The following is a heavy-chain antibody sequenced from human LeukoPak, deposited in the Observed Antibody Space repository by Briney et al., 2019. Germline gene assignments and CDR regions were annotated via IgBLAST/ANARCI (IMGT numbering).Heavy chain of an antibody. CDR1: GGTFSSYA. D-gene: IGHD3-3*01. CDR2: IIPIFGTA. Sequence: SVKVSCKASGGTFSSYAISWVRQAPGQGLEWMGGIIPIFGTANYAQKFQGRVTMTRDTSTSTVYMELSGLRSEDTAVYYCARGRGRQGITIFGVARGPFDYWGQGTLVTVSS. CDR3: ARGRGRQGITIFGVARGPFDY. V-gene: IGHV1-69*05. J-gene: IGHJ4*02.